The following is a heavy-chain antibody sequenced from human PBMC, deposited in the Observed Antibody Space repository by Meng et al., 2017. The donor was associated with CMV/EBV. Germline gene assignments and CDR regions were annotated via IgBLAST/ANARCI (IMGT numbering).Heavy chain of an antibody. CDR2: IKQDGSEK. V-gene: IGHV3-7*04. D-gene: IGHD6-6*01. Sequence: ETLSLTCTVSGGSISSSSYYWGWIRQPPGKGLEWVANIKQDGSEKYYVDSVKGRFTISRDNAKNSLYLQMNSLRAEDTAVYYCARGWGQLSRWGQGTLVTVSS. J-gene: IGHJ4*02. CDR3: ARGWGQLSR. CDR1: GGSISSSSYY.